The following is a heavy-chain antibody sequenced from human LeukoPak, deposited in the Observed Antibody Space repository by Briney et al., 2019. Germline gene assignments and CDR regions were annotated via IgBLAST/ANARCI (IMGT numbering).Heavy chain of an antibody. V-gene: IGHV3-30*14. Sequence: PGRSLRLSCAASGFTFNNYALHWVRQAPGKGLEWVAVISDDGNNKYYADSVKGRFTISRDNSKNTLYLQMNSLRAEDTAVYYCARDNAPYTSSSSGLGLFDYWGQGTLVTVSS. CDR2: ISDDGNNK. CDR3: ARDNAPYTSSSSGLGLFDY. J-gene: IGHJ4*02. D-gene: IGHD6-6*01. CDR1: GFTFNNYA.